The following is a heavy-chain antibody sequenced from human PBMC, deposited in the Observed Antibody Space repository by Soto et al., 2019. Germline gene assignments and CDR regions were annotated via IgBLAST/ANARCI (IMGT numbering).Heavy chain of an antibody. CDR2: IYHSGST. D-gene: IGHD3-16*02. CDR1: GGSISSGGYS. CDR3: ARTWGFTFGGVIEKYNWFDP. J-gene: IGHJ5*02. Sequence: LSLTCAVSGGSISSGGYSWSWIRQPPGKGLEWIGYIYHSGSTYYNPSLKSRVTISVDRSKNQFSLKLSSVTAADTAVYYCARTWGFTFGGVIEKYNWFDPWGQGTLVTVSS. V-gene: IGHV4-30-2*01.